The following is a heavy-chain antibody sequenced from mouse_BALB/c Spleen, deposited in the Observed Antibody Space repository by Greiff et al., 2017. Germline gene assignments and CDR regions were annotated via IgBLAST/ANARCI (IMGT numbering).Heavy chain of an antibody. CDR2: IYPGSGST. Sequence: LQQPGSELVRPGASVKLSCKASGYTFTSYWMHWVKQRHGQGLEWIGNIYPGSGSTNYDEKFKSKGTLTVDTSSSTAYMHLSSLTSEDSAVYYCTRGGYYYGSSLPNYYAMDYWGQGTSVTVSS. CDR1: GYTFTSYW. D-gene: IGHD1-1*01. J-gene: IGHJ4*01. CDR3: TRGGYYYGSSLPNYYAMDY. V-gene: IGHV1S22*01.